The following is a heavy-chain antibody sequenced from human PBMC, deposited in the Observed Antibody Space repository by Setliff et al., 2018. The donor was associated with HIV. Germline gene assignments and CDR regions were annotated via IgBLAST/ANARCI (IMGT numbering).Heavy chain of an antibody. CDR2: ISHSGRT. Sequence: SETLSLTCAVSGGSISSSNWWSWVRQTPAKGLEWIGEISHSGRTNYNPSLKTRLIISRDTSKNQFSLRLSSATVADTAVYYCARDIGTVTDSDYWGQGTLVTVSS. CDR1: GGSISSSNW. CDR3: ARDIGTVTDSDY. D-gene: IGHD4-4*01. V-gene: IGHV4-4*02. J-gene: IGHJ4*02.